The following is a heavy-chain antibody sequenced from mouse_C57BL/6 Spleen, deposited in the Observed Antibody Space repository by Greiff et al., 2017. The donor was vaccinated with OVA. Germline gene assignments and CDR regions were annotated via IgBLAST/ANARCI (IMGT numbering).Heavy chain of an antibody. CDR2: INPSNGGT. Sequence: QVQLKQPGTELVKPGASVKLSCKASGYTFTSYWMHWVKQRPGQGLEWIGNINPSNGGTNYNEKFKSKATLTVDKSSSTAYMQLSSLTSEDSAVYYCAKNPPYYYGRPGYAMDYWGQGTSVTVSS. V-gene: IGHV1-53*01. D-gene: IGHD1-1*01. CDR3: AKNPPYYYGRPGYAMDY. CDR1: GYTFTSYW. J-gene: IGHJ4*01.